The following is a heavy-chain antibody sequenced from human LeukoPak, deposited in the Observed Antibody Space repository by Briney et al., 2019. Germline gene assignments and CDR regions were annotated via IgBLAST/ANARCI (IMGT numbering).Heavy chain of an antibody. V-gene: IGHV1-46*01. CDR3: ARDASIMITFGGVTTLDY. Sequence: GASVKVSCKASGYTFTSYYMHWVRQAPGQGLEWMGIINPSGGSTSYAQKFQGRVTMTRDMSTSTVYMELSSLRSEDTAVYYCARDASIMITFGGVTTLDYWGQGTLVTVSS. J-gene: IGHJ4*02. CDR1: GYTFTSYY. CDR2: INPSGGST. D-gene: IGHD3-16*01.